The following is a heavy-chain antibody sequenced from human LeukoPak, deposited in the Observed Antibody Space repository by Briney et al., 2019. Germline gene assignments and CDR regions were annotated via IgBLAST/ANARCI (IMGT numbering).Heavy chain of an antibody. D-gene: IGHD3-22*01. CDR3: ARENYYDSSGYFDY. Sequence: SETLSLTCAVYGGSFSGYYWSWIRQPPGKGLEWIGEINHSGSTNYNPSLKSRVTIPVDTSKNQFSLKLSSVTAADTAVYYCARENYYDSSGYFDYWGQGTLVTVSS. CDR2: INHSGST. V-gene: IGHV4-34*01. CDR1: GGSFSGYY. J-gene: IGHJ4*02.